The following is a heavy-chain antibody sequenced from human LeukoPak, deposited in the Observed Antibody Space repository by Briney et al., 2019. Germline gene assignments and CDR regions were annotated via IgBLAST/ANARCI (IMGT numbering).Heavy chain of an antibody. CDR2: ISGSGGTA. V-gene: IGHV3-23*01. CDR3: AKDRGYCSSTTCFYDY. Sequence: TGGSLRLSCAASGFTFSFYAMSWVRQAPGKGLEWVAAISGSGGTAYYADSVKGRFTISRDNSKNTLYLQMNSLRAEDTAVFYCAKDRGYCSSTTCFYDYWGQGTLVTVSS. D-gene: IGHD2-2*01. J-gene: IGHJ4*02. CDR1: GFTFSFYA.